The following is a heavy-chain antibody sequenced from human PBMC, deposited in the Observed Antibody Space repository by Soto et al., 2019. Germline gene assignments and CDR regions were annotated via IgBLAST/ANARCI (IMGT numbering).Heavy chain of an antibody. J-gene: IGHJ6*02. CDR2: INPNSGGT. D-gene: IGHD6-6*01. Sequence: GASVKVSCKASGYTFTGYYMHWVRQAPGQGLEWMGWINPNSGGTNYAQKFQGWVTMTRDTSISTAYMELSRLRSDDTAVYYCAREGAYSSSSGNPYYYGMDVWGQGTTVTVSS. CDR1: GYTFTGYY. CDR3: AREGAYSSSSGNPYYYGMDV. V-gene: IGHV1-2*04.